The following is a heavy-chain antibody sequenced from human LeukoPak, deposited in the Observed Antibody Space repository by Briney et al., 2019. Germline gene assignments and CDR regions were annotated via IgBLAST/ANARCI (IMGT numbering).Heavy chain of an antibody. V-gene: IGHV1-18*01. CDR3: ARGGGYCSSTSCYLDENDY. J-gene: IGHJ4*02. Sequence: GASVKASCKASGYAFTSYGISWVRQAPGQGLEWMGWISAYNGNTNYAQKLQGRVTMTTDTSTSTAYMELRSLRSDDTAVYYCARGGGYCSSTSCYLDENDYWGQGTLVTVSS. D-gene: IGHD2-2*01. CDR2: ISAYNGNT. CDR1: GYAFTSYG.